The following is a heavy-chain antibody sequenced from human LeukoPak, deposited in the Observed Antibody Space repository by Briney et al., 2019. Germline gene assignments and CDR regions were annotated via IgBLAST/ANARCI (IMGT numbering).Heavy chain of an antibody. V-gene: IGHV4-34*01. CDR2: INHSGGT. CDR3: ARATSSSGWYRGPDY. J-gene: IGHJ4*02. CDR1: GGSFSGYY. D-gene: IGHD6-19*01. Sequence: SETLSLTCAVYGGSFSGYYWSWIRQPPGKGLEWIGEINHSGGTDYNPSLKSRVTIAVDTSKNQFSLKLSSVTAADTAVYYCARATSSSGWYRGPDYWGQGTLVTVSS.